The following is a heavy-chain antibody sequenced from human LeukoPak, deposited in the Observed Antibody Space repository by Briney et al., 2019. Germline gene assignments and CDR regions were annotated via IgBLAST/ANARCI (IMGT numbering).Heavy chain of an antibody. J-gene: IGHJ4*02. CDR2: INHSGST. Sequence: SETLSLTCAVYGGSFSGYYWSWIRQPPGKGLEWIGEINHSGSTNYNPSLKSRVTISVDTSKNQFSLKLSSVTAADTAVYYCARGRFLDYWGQGTLVTVSS. CDR3: ARGRFLDY. V-gene: IGHV4-34*09. CDR1: GGSFSGYY.